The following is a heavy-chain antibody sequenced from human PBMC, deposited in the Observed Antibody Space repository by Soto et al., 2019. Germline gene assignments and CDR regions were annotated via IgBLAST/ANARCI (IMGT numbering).Heavy chain of an antibody. D-gene: IGHD2-15*01. CDR3: ARVRCSGGSCSSNYYYMDV. V-gene: IGHV3-23*01. CDR2: ISGSGSST. J-gene: IGHJ6*03. Sequence: GGFLRLSCAASGFSFSSYGISWVRQAPGKGLEWVSAISGSGSSTYYADSVKGRFTISRDNSKNTLNLQMGSLRGEDMAVYYCARVRCSGGSCSSNYYYMDVWGKGTTVPVSS. CDR1: GFSFSSYG.